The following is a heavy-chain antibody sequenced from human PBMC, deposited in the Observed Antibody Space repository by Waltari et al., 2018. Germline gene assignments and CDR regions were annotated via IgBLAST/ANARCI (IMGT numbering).Heavy chain of an antibody. CDR1: AFTFSRYS. Sequence: EVQLVESGGGLVKPGGSLRLSCAASAFTFSRYSMTWVRQAPGKGLEWVSSISSSSSYIYYADSVKGRFTISRDNAKNSLYLQMNSLRAEDTAVYYCARVGQQLANAFDIWGQGTMVTVSS. J-gene: IGHJ3*02. CDR3: ARVGQQLANAFDI. CDR2: ISSSSSYI. D-gene: IGHD6-13*01. V-gene: IGHV3-21*01.